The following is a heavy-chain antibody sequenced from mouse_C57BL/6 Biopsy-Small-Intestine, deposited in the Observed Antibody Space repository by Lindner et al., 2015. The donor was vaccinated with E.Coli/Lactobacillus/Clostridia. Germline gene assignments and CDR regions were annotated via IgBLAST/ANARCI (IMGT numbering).Heavy chain of an antibody. CDR2: INPSTGGT. CDR3: ARRGELAWFAY. V-gene: IGHV1-42*01. CDR1: GYSFTGYY. Sequence: VQLQESGPELVKPGASVKISCKASGYSFTGYYMHWVKQSPEKSLEWIGEINPSTGGTTYNQKLKAKATLTVDKSSSTAYMQLNSLTSEDSAVYYCARRGELAWFAYWGQGTLVTVSA. J-gene: IGHJ3*01.